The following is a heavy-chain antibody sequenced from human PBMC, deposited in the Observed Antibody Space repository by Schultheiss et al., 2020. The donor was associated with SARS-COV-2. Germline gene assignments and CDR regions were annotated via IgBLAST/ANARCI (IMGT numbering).Heavy chain of an antibody. V-gene: IGHV1-18*01. J-gene: IGHJ4*02. Sequence: ASVKVSCKASGDTFSNYAISWVRQAPGQGLEWMGWISAYNGNTNYAQKLQGRVTMTTDTSTSTAYMELRSLRSDDTAVYYCARQNYYDSSGYYYFDYWGQGTLVTVSS. CDR1: GDTFSNYA. CDR2: ISAYNGNT. CDR3: ARQNYYDSSGYYYFDY. D-gene: IGHD3-22*01.